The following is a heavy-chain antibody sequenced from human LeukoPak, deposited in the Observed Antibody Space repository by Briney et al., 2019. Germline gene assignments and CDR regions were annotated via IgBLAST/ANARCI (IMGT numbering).Heavy chain of an antibody. CDR1: GFTFSSYG. CDR3: AKPATVVLTGSPLDY. V-gene: IGHV3-30*18. Sequence: AGGSLRLSCAASGFTFSSYGMDWVRQAPGKGLEWVAVISFDGSNKYYADSVKGRFTISRDNSKNTLFLQMESLRAEDTAVYYCAKPATVVLTGSPLDYWGQGTLVPVSS. CDR2: ISFDGSNK. D-gene: IGHD2/OR15-2a*01. J-gene: IGHJ4*02.